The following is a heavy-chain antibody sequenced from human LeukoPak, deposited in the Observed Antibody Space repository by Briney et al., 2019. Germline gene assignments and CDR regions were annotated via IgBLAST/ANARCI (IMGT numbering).Heavy chain of an antibody. J-gene: IGHJ3*02. D-gene: IGHD3-3*01. CDR1: GFTFSSYG. CDR3: AEAITIFGVVISDAFDI. V-gene: IGHV3-30*18. CDR2: ISYDGSNK. Sequence: PGGSLRLSCAASGFTFSSYGMHWVRQAPGKGLEWVAVISYDGSNKYYADSVKGRFTISRDNSKNTLYLQMNSLRAEDTAVYYCAEAITIFGVVISDAFDIWGQGTMVTVSS.